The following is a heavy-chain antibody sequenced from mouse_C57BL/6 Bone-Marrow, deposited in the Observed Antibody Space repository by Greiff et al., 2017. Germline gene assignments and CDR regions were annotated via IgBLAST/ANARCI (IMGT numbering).Heavy chain of an antibody. CDR1: GYAFSSSW. CDR2: IYPGDGDT. CDR3: LLRSVLDY. Sequence: VQLQQSGPELVKPGASVKISCKASGYAFSSSWMNWVKQRPGKGLEWIGRIYPGDGDTNYNGKFKGKATLTADKSSSTSYMQLSSLTSEDSAVYFCLLRSVLDYWGQGTTLTVSS. J-gene: IGHJ2*01. V-gene: IGHV1-82*01. D-gene: IGHD1-1*01.